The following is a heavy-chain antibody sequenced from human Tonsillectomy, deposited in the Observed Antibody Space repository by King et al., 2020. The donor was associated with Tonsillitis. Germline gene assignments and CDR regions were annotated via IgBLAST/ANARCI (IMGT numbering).Heavy chain of an antibody. V-gene: IGHV3-21*01. CDR1: GFTFSSYN. CDR3: ARGYWVGDNVDPFEKPLPPWCCGMDV. J-gene: IGHJ6*02. Sequence: VQLVESGGGLVKPGGSLRLSCAASGFTFSSYNMNWVRQAPGKGLEWVSYISTGSSNIYYADSVKGRFTISRDNAKNSLYLQMNSLRAEDTAIYYCARGYWVGDNVDPFEKPLPPWCCGMDVWGQGTPVTVSS. CDR2: ISTGSSNI. D-gene: IGHD2-15*01.